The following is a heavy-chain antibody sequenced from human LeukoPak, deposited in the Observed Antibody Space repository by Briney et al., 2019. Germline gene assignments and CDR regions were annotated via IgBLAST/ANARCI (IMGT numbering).Heavy chain of an antibody. D-gene: IGHD2-15*01. CDR1: GGTFSSYV. CDR2: IIPIFGTV. V-gene: IGHV1-69*13. Sequence: SVKVSCKASGGTFSSYVISWVRQAPGQGLEWMGGIIPIFGTVNYAQKFQGRVSITADESTSTAYMELSSLRSEDTAVYYCARDSTGYCNGGTCYSPYYWGQGTLVTVSS. J-gene: IGHJ4*02. CDR3: ARDSTGYCNGGTCYSPYY.